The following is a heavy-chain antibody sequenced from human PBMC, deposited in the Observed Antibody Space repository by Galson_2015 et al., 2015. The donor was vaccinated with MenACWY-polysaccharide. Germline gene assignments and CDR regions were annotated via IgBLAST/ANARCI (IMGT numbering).Heavy chain of an antibody. Sequence: SLRISCAASGFTFSSYAMSWVRQAPGKGLEWVSAISGSGGSTYYADSVKGRVTISRNNSKNTLYLQMNSLRAEDTAVYYCATHPIIVVVPSAISYWGQGTLVTVSS. D-gene: IGHD2-2*02. CDR3: ATHPIIVVVPSAISY. CDR2: ISGSGGST. CDR1: GFTFSSYA. J-gene: IGHJ4*02. V-gene: IGHV3-23*01.